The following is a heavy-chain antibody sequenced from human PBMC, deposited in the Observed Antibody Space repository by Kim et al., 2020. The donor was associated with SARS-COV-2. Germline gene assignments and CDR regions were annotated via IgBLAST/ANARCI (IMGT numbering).Heavy chain of an antibody. Sequence: GGSLRLSCAASGFTFDDYAMHWVRRAPGKGLEWVSGINWNSGTIDYADSVKGRFTISRDNAKNSLYLQMNSLRAEDTAFYYCAKDRGGTTRGYFDYWGQGTLFTVSS. CDR1: GFTFDDYA. D-gene: IGHD3-3*01. J-gene: IGHJ4*02. CDR3: AKDRGGTTRGYFDY. V-gene: IGHV3-9*01. CDR2: INWNSGTI.